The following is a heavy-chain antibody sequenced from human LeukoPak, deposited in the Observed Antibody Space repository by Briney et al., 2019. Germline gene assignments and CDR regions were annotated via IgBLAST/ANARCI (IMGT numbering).Heavy chain of an antibody. D-gene: IGHD6-13*01. CDR1: GGSISSSSYY. CDR2: IYYSGST. J-gene: IGHJ4*02. V-gene: IGHV4-39*01. Sequence: SETLSLTCTVSGGSISSSSYYWGWIRQPPGKGLEWIGSIYYSGSTYYNPSLKSRVTISVDTSKNQFSLKLSSVTAADTAVYYCARHGRIAAADGLDYWGQGTLVTVSS. CDR3: ARHGRIAAADGLDY.